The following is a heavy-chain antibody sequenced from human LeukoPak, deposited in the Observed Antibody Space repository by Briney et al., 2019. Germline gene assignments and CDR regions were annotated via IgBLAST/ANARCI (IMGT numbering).Heavy chain of an antibody. CDR2: IKPDGSER. Sequence: GGSLRLSCAASGFTYSNYWMTWVRQAPGKGLEWVANIKPDGSERYYVDSVKGRFTISRDNAKNSLYLQMNSLRAEDTALYYCARDQTPFVRGQGTLVTVSS. J-gene: IGHJ4*02. V-gene: IGHV3-7*01. CDR3: ARDQTPFV. CDR1: GFTYSNYW.